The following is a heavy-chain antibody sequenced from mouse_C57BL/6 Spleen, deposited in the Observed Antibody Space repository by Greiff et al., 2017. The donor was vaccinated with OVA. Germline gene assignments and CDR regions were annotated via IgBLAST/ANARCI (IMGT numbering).Heavy chain of an antibody. D-gene: IGHD1-1*01. CDR2: INPNYGTT. CDR1: GYSFTDYN. J-gene: IGHJ4*01. Sequence: VHVKQSGPELVKPGASVKISCKASGYSFTDYNMNWVKQSNGKSLEWIGVINPNYGTTSYNQKFKGKATLTVDQSSSTAYMQLNSLTSEDSAVYYCASPRYYGSSYYAMDYWGQGTSVTVSS. CDR3: ASPRYYGSSYYAMDY. V-gene: IGHV1-39*01.